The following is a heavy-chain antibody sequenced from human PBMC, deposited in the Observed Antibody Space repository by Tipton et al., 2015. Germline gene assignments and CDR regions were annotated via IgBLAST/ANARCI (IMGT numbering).Heavy chain of an antibody. CDR1: GGSGTSNNYF. CDR3: ARGGAGYYYDSVGYLS. J-gene: IGHJ5*02. D-gene: IGHD3-22*01. CDR2: IFHSGST. Sequence: TLSLTCSVSGGSGTSNNYFWSWIRQPPGKGLEWIGYIFHSGSTSYNPSLRSRVFISIDTSKNQFSLKLNSVTAADTAVYYCARGGAGYYYDSVGYLSWGQGTLVTVSS. V-gene: IGHV4-61*01.